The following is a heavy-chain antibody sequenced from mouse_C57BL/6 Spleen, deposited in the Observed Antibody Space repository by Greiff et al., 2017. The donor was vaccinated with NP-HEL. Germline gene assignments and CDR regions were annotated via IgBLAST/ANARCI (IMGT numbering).Heavy chain of an antibody. CDR3: ARGYGSSSYAMDY. V-gene: IGHV1-55*01. CDR2: IYPGSGST. D-gene: IGHD1-1*01. J-gene: IGHJ4*01. CDR1: GYTFTSYW. Sequence: QVQLQQPGAELVKPGASVKMSCKASGYTFTSYWITWVKQRPGQGLAWIGDIYPGSGSTNYNEKFKSKATLTVDTSASTAYMQLSSLTSEDSAVYYCARGYGSSSYAMDYWGQGTSVTVSS.